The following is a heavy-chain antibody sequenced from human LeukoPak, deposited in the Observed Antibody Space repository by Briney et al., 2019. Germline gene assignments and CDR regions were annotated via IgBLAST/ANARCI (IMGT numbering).Heavy chain of an antibody. CDR3: AKVHGPYYYGSGSYYDY. V-gene: IGHV3-66*01. CDR2: VYSGGTT. CDR1: GFIVSENY. J-gene: IGHJ4*02. D-gene: IGHD3-10*01. Sequence: GGSLRLSCAASGFIVSENYMSWVRQAPGKGLEWVSVVYSGGTTYYADSVKGRFTISRDNSKNTLYLQMSSLRAEDTAVYYCAKVHGPYYYGSGSYYDYWGQGTLVTVSS.